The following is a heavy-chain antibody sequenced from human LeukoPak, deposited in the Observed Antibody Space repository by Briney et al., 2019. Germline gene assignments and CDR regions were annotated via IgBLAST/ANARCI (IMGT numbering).Heavy chain of an antibody. J-gene: IGHJ4*02. D-gene: IGHD3-10*01. CDR1: GYTFTSYG. CDR3: ARDTQSGGSGSFEFDY. CDR2: ISAYNGNT. V-gene: IGHV1-18*01. Sequence: ASVKVSCKASGYTFTSYGIIWVRQAPGQGLEWMGWISAYNGNTNYAQKLQGRVTMTTDTSTSTAYMELRSLRSDDTAVYYCARDTQSGGSGSFEFDYWGQGTLVTVSS.